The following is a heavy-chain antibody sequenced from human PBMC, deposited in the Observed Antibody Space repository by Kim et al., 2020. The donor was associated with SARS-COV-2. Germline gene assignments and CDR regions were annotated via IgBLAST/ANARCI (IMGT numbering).Heavy chain of an antibody. CDR3: TRGSYYGMDV. Sequence: TEYAASVKGRFTISRDDSKSIAYLQMNSLKTEDTAVYYCTRGSYYGMDVWGQGTTVTVSS. V-gene: IGHV3-49*02. J-gene: IGHJ6*02. CDR2: T.